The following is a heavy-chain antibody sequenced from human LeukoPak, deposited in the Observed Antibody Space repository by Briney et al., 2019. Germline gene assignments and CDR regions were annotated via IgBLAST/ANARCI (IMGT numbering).Heavy chain of an antibody. Sequence: PGRSLRLSCAASGFTFSSYAMHWVRQAPGKGLEWVAVISYDGSNKYYADSVKGRFTISRDNSKNTLYLQMNGLRAEDTAVYYCARDHQESRESSGSYLPPDYLDYWGQGTLVTVSS. V-gene: IGHV3-30*04. CDR2: ISYDGSNK. CDR3: ARDHQESRESSGSYLPPDYLDY. D-gene: IGHD1-26*01. J-gene: IGHJ4*02. CDR1: GFTFSSYA.